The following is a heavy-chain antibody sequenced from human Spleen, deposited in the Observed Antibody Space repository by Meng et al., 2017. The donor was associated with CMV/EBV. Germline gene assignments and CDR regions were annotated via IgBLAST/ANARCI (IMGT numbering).Heavy chain of an antibody. J-gene: IGHJ6*02. CDR1: GYTFNGYY. Sequence: ASVKVSCKASGYTFNGYYLHWVRQAPGQRLEWMGWINPDSGDTNYAQNFQGRVTMTRDTSISTAFMELRSLRFDDTAVYYCARDKWYHLSSGYYYAMDVWGQGTTVTVSS. CDR3: ARDKWYHLSSGYYYAMDV. D-gene: IGHD2-2*01. CDR2: INPDSGDT. V-gene: IGHV1-2*02.